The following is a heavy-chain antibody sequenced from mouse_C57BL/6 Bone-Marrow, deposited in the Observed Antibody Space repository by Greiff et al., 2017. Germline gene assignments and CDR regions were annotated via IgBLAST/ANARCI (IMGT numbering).Heavy chain of an antibody. D-gene: IGHD2-3*01. V-gene: IGHV5-17*01. Sequence: EVKVVESGGGLVKPGGSLKLSCAASGFTFSDYGMHWVRQAPEKGLEWVAYISSGSSTIYYADTVKGRFTITRDNTKNTLFLHMTSLRSEDTAMYYCARENYDAYFDYWGQGTTLTVSS. CDR2: ISSGSSTI. CDR3: ARENYDAYFDY. J-gene: IGHJ2*01. CDR1: GFTFSDYG.